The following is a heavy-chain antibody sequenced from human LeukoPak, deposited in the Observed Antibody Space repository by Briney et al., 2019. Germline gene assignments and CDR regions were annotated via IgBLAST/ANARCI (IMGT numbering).Heavy chain of an antibody. V-gene: IGHV3-43*02. CDR1: GLNFDDSA. J-gene: IGHJ4*02. CDR2: ISADGGST. CDR3: AKESGKFDY. Sequence: GGSLRLSWVASGLNFDDSAMHWVRQAPGKGLEWVSLISADGGSTFSADSVKGRFSISRGNSKNSLYLQMNSLRSEDTAMYYCAKESGKFDYWGQGTLVAVSS.